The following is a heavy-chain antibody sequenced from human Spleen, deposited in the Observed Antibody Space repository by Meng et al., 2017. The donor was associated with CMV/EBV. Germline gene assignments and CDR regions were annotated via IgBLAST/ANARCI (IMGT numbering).Heavy chain of an antibody. V-gene: IGHV3-30-3*01. CDR3: AKGWSL. CDR1: GFTFSSYA. J-gene: IGHJ3*01. CDR2: ISYDGSNK. Sequence: VQLLESGGGLVQPGGSLRLSCAASGFTFSSYAMHWVRQAPGKGLEWVAVISYDGSNKYYADSVKGRFTISRDNSKNTLYLQMNSLRAEDTAVYYCAKGWSLWGQGTMVTVSS.